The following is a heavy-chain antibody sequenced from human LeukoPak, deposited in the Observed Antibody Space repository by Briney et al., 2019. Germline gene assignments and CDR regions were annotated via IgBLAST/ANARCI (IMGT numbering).Heavy chain of an antibody. Sequence: GGSLRLSCAASGFTFSSYSMNWVRQAPGKGLEWVSSISSSSSYIYYADSVKGRFTISRDNAKNSLYLQMNSLRAEDTAVYYCARDRGRNWFDPWGQGTLVTVSS. D-gene: IGHD2-15*01. CDR2: ISSSSSYI. J-gene: IGHJ5*02. CDR3: ARDRGRNWFDP. V-gene: IGHV3-21*01. CDR1: GFTFSSYS.